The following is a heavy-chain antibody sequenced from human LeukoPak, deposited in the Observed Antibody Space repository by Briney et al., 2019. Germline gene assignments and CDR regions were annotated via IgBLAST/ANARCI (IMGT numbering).Heavy chain of an antibody. J-gene: IGHJ6*04. V-gene: IGHV3-23*01. CDR1: GFTFSSYA. CDR3: AKEPSSSSWPYYYYGMDV. Sequence: GGSLRLSCAASGFTFSSYAMSWVRQAPGKGLEWVSAISGRGGSTYYADSVKGRFTISRDNSKNTLYLQMNSLRAEDTAVYYCAKEPSSSSWPYYYYGMDVWGKGTTVTVSS. D-gene: IGHD6-13*01. CDR2: ISGRGGST.